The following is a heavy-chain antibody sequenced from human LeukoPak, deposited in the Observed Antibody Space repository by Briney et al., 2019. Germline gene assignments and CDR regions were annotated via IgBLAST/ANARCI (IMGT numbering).Heavy chain of an antibody. Sequence: GGSLRLSCAASGFTFSSYEMNWVRQAPGKGLEWVSYISSSGSTIYYADSVKGRFTISRDNAKNSLYLQMNSLRAEDTAVYYCASHYYDSSGYLFDWGQGTLVTVSS. CDR1: GFTFSSYE. CDR3: ASHYYDSSGYLFD. J-gene: IGHJ4*02. V-gene: IGHV3-48*03. CDR2: ISSSGSTI. D-gene: IGHD3-22*01.